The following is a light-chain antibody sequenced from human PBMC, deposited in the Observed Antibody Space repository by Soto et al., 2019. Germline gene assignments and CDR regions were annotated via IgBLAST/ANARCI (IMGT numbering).Light chain of an antibody. CDR3: HQYGRSLST. J-gene: IGKJ1*01. CDR1: QSVSSK. CDR2: GSS. V-gene: IGKV3-20*01. Sequence: EIVMTQSPATLSVSPGEGATLSCRASQSVSSKLAWYQQKPGQAPRLLIYGSSNRATGIPDRFIGSGFGTDFTLTIDRLEPEDFAVYYCHQYGRSLSTFGQGTKVDIK.